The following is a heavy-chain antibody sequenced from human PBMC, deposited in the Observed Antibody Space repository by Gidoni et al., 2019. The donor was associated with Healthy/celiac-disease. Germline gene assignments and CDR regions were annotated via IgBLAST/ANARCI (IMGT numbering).Heavy chain of an antibody. CDR1: GFTFSSYS. CDR3: ARERGGSYSGDY. V-gene: IGHV3-21*01. Sequence: EVQLVESGGGLVKPGGSLRLSCAASGFTFSSYSMNWVRQAPGKGLEWVSSISSSSSYIYYADSVKGRFTISRDNAKNSLYLQMNSLRAEDTAVYYCARERGGSYSGDYWGQGTLVTVSS. D-gene: IGHD1-26*01. J-gene: IGHJ4*02. CDR2: ISSSSSYI.